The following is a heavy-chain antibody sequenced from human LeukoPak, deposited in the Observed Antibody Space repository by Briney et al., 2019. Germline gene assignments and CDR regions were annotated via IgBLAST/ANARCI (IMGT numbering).Heavy chain of an antibody. V-gene: IGHV1-69*06. CDR2: IIPIFGTA. CDR1: GGTFSSYA. D-gene: IGHD2-2*01. CDR3: AREGGYRSSTSCLDY. J-gene: IGHJ4*02. Sequence: ASVKVSCKASGGTFSSYAISWVRQAPGQGLEWMGGIIPIFGTANYAQKFQGRVTITADKSTSTAYMELSSLRSEDTAVYYCAREGGYRSSTSCLDYWGQGTLVTVSS.